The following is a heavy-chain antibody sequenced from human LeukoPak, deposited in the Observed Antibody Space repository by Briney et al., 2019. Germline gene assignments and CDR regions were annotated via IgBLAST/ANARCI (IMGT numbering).Heavy chain of an antibody. D-gene: IGHD2-2*01. CDR2: INPNSGGT. J-gene: IGHJ4*02. CDR3: ARSHCSTSSCDTTYFQY. V-gene: IGHV1-2*02. Sequence: GASVKVSCKASGYTFTGYYIQWLRQAPGQGLEWMGWINPNSGGTRYPQKFQGRVTMTRDTSISTAYMELSRLRSDDTAMYYCARSHCSTSSCDTTYFQYWGQGTLITVFS. CDR1: GYTFTGYY.